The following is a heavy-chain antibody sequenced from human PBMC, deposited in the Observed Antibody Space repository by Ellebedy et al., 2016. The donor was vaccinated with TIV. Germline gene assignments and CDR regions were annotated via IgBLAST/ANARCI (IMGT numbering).Heavy chain of an antibody. J-gene: IGHJ5*02. CDR1: GGSISSSNW. D-gene: IGHD5-18*01. CDR3: ARVGTAMVMNWFDP. V-gene: IGHV4-4*02. CDR2: IYHSGST. Sequence: SETLSLXXAVSGGSISSSNWWRWVRQPPGKGLEWIGEIYHSGSTNYNPSLKSRVTISVDKSKNQFSLKLSSVTAADTAVYYCARVGTAMVMNWFDPWGQGTLVTVSS.